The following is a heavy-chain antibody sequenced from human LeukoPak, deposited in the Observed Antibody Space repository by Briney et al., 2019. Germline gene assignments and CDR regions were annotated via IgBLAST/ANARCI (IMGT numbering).Heavy chain of an antibody. J-gene: IGHJ4*02. V-gene: IGHV4-59*08. CDR2: IYYSGST. CDR1: GGSISSYY. D-gene: IGHD3-10*01. CDR3: ARRRGYYGTFDY. Sequence: SETLSLTCTVSGGSISSYYWSWIRQPPGKGLEWIGYIYYSGSTNYNPSLKSRVTISVDTPKNQFSLKLSSVTAADTAVYYCARRRGYYGTFDYWGQGTLVTVSS.